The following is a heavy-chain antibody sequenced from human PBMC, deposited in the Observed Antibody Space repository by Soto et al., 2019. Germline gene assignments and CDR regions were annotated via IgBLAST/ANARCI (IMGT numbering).Heavy chain of an antibody. J-gene: IGHJ5*02. V-gene: IGHV1-69*12. CDR2: IIPIFGTA. CDR1: GGTLSSYA. Sequence: QVQLVQSGAEVKKPGSSVKVSCKASGGTLSSYAISWVRQAHGQGLEWMGGIIPIFGTANYAQKFQGRVTITGDESTSTAYMELSSLRSEDTAVYYCARVYDILTGNWFDPWGQGTLVTVSS. CDR3: ARVYDILTGNWFDP. D-gene: IGHD3-9*01.